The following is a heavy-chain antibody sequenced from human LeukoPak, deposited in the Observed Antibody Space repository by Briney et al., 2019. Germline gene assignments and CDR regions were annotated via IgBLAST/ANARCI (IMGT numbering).Heavy chain of an antibody. Sequence: PSQTLSLTCTLSGRSISSGDYYWSWIRQPPGKGLEWIGYIYYSGSTYYNPSLKSRVTISVDTSKNQFSLKLSSVTAADTAVYYCARSMVRGVNWGYYYYMDVWGKGTTVTVSS. CDR2: IYYSGST. CDR3: ARSMVRGVNWGYYYYMDV. D-gene: IGHD3-10*01. J-gene: IGHJ6*03. CDR1: GRSISSGDYY. V-gene: IGHV4-30-4*08.